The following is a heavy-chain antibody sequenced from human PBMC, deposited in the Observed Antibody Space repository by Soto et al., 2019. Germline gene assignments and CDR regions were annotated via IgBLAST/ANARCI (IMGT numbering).Heavy chain of an antibody. Sequence: QVQLQQWGAGLLKPSETLSLTCAVYGGAFSGYYWSWIRQPPGKGLEWLGEINHSGSTNYNPSLKSRVTISVDTYKNQFSLKLSSVTAADTAVYSCARGDLPRTASRRPTAPQSPYYFDSWGQGTLVTVSS. CDR3: ARGDLPRTASRRPTAPQSPYYFDS. CDR1: GGAFSGYY. CDR2: INHSGST. J-gene: IGHJ4*02. V-gene: IGHV4-34*01. D-gene: IGHD2-21*02.